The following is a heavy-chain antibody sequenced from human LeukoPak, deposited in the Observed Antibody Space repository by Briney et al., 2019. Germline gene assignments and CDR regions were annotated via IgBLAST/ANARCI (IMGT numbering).Heavy chain of an antibody. CDR3: ARGRVVITPTRPPCGI. V-gene: IGHV4-34*01. D-gene: IGHD3-22*01. Sequence: SETLSLTCAVYGGSFSDYYGSWIRQPPGKGLEWLGEVNHRGSTKHNPSLKKRVTLSEQTTKNQFSLKVLSVTGADTAVLYCARGRVVITPTRPPCGIWGQGTLVTVSS. J-gene: IGHJ4*02. CDR2: VNHRGST. CDR1: GGSFSDYY.